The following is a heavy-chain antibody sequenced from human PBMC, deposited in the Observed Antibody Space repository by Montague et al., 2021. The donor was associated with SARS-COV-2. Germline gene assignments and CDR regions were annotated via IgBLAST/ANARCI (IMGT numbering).Heavy chain of an antibody. J-gene: IGHJ6*02. CDR2: IDWXXXK. CDR3: ARINSDPLDYHYYGMDV. D-gene: IGHD1-1*01. V-gene: IGHV2-70*01. Sequence: PALVKPSQTLTLTCTFSGFSLSTSGMCVSWIRQPPGKALEWLALIDWXXXKYYSTSLKTRLTISKDTSKNQVVLTMTNMDPVDTATYYCARINSDPLDYHYYGMDVWGQGTTVTVSS. CDR1: GFSLSTSGMC.